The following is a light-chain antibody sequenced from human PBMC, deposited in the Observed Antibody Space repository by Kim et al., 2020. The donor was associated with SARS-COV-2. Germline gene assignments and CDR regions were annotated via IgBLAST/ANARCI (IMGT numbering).Light chain of an antibody. CDR1: ESVSGNH. J-gene: IGKJ1*01. CDR2: GVS. CDR3: QQYGDSPRWT. Sequence: PGERATLSCRATESVSGNHLAWYQQKPDQAPRLLIYGVSRRATGIPDRFSGSGSATDFTLTISRLEPEDFAVYYCQQYGDSPRWTFGQGAKVDIK. V-gene: IGKV3-20*01.